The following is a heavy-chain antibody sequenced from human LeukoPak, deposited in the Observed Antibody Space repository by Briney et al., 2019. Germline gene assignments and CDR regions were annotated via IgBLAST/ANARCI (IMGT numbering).Heavy chain of an antibody. J-gene: IGHJ5*02. V-gene: IGHV1-18*01. Sequence: WASVKVSCKASGYTFTSYGISWVRQAPGQGLEWMGWISAYNGNTNYEQKLQGRGHMTTDPSTSTAYMELRSLRSDDTAVYYCARDRHYYEPPPGSWGQGTLVTVSS. CDR2: ISAYNGNT. CDR3: ARDRHYYEPPPGS. D-gene: IGHD3-22*01. CDR1: GYTFTSYG.